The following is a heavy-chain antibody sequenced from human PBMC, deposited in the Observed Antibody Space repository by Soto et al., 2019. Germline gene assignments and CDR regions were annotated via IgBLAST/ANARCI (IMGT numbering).Heavy chain of an antibody. V-gene: IGHV4-31*03. CDR1: GGSITRGGYY. CDR2: IYNSGTT. J-gene: IGHJ5*02. Sequence: QVQLQESGPGLVKPSETLSLTCTVSGGSITRGGYYWSWIRQHPGKGLEWIGYIYNSGTTYYNPSLKSRFTISVDTSQNQFSLKLTSVTAADTAAYYCARDPAPWGQGTLVTVSS. CDR3: ARDPAP.